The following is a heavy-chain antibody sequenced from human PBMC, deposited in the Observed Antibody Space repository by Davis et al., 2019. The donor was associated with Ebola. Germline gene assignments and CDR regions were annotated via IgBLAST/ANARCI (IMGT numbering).Heavy chain of an antibody. J-gene: IGHJ6*02. Sequence: ASVKVSCKASGYTFTSYGISWVRQAPGQGLEWMGWINPNSGGTNYAQKFQGWVTMTRDTSISTAYMELSRLRSDDTAVYYCARGRCSSTSCYLHYYYGMDVWGQGTTVTVSS. CDR1: GYTFTSYG. D-gene: IGHD2-2*01. CDR3: ARGRCSSTSCYLHYYYGMDV. CDR2: INPNSGGT. V-gene: IGHV1-2*04.